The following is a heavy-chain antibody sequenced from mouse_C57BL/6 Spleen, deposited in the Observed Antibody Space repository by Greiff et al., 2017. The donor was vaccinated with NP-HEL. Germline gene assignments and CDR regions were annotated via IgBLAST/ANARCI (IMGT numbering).Heavy chain of an antibody. J-gene: IGHJ1*03. D-gene: IGHD1-1*01. Sequence: VQLQQSGPGLVKPSQSLSLTCSVTGYSITSGYYWNWIRQFPGNKLEWMGYISYDGSNNYNPSLKNRISITRDTSKNQFFLKLNSVTTEDTATYDCARGNYYGSSYGYFDVWGTGTTVTVSS. CDR1: GYSITSGYY. CDR2: ISYDGSN. CDR3: ARGNYYGSSYGYFDV. V-gene: IGHV3-6*01.